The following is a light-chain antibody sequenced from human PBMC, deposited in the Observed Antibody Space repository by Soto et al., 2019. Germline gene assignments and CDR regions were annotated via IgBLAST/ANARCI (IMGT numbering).Light chain of an antibody. CDR2: WAS. J-gene: IGKJ2*01. CDR3: QQYCNTPSYT. CDR1: QSVLYSSNNNNY. Sequence: DIVMTQSPDSLAVSLGERATINCKSSQSVLYSSNNNNYLAWYQQKPGQPPKLLIYWASTRESGVPDRFSGSGSGKDFTLTISSLQAEDVAVYYCQQYCNTPSYTFGQGTKREIK. V-gene: IGKV4-1*01.